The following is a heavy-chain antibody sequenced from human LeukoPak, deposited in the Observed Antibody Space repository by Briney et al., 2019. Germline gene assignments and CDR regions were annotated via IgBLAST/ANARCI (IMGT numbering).Heavy chain of an antibody. J-gene: IGHJ6*03. CDR2: ISSSGSTI. V-gene: IGHV3-11*01. CDR3: ARDGYDFWSSPAYYYYMDV. D-gene: IGHD3-3*01. CDR1: GFTFSDYY. Sequence: GGSLRLSCAASGFTFSDYYMSWIRQAPGKGLEWVSYISSSGSTIYYADSVKGRFTISRDNAKNSLYLQMNSLRAEDTAVYYCARDGYDFWSSPAYYYYMDVWGKGTTVTVSS.